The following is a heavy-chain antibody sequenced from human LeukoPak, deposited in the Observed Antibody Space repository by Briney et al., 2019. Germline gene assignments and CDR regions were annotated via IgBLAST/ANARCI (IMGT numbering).Heavy chain of an antibody. J-gene: IGHJ4*02. CDR3: ASKSIAARPGWDYFDY. D-gene: IGHD6-6*01. CDR1: GGSISSYY. Sequence: SETLSLTCTVSGGSISSYYWSWIRQPPGKGLEWIGYIYYSGSTNYNPSLKSRVTISVDTSKNQFSLKLSSVTAADTAVYYCASKSIAARPGWDYFDYWGQGTLVTVSS. V-gene: IGHV4-59*08. CDR2: IYYSGST.